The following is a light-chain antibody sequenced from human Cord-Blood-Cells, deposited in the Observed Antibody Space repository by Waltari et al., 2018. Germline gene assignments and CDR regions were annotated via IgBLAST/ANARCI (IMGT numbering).Light chain of an antibody. CDR2: AAS. V-gene: IGKV1-39*01. CDR3: QQSYSTPRT. J-gene: IGKJ1*01. CDR1: QSISSY. Sequence: DIQMTHSPSSLSASVGDRITITCRTSQSISSYLNGYQQKPGKAPKLPIYAASILQSGDPSRFSGSVSGTDFTLDISILQPEDFATYYCQQSYSTPRTFGHGTKVEIK.